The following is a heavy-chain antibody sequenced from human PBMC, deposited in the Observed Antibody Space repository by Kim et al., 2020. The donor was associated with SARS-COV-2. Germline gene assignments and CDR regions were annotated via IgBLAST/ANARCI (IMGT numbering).Heavy chain of an antibody. CDR3: ARKYSGYEFDY. CDR1: GFTFSSYA. CDR2: IYSGGSST. D-gene: IGHD5-12*01. J-gene: IGHJ4*02. Sequence: GGSLRLSCAASGFTFSSYAMSWVRQAPGKGLEWVSVIYSGGSSTYYADSVKGRFTISRDNSKNTLYLQMNSLRAEDTAVYYCARKYSGYEFDYWGQGTLV. V-gene: IGHV3-23*03.